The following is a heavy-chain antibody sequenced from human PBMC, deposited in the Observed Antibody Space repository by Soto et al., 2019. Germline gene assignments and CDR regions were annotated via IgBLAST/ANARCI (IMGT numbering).Heavy chain of an antibody. V-gene: IGHV3-21*01. CDR2: ISSSSSYI. D-gene: IGHD6-19*01. J-gene: IGHJ4*02. CDR3: FRDRPHSVAFDY. Sequence: EVQLVESGGGLVKPGGSLRLSCAASGFTFSSYSMNWVRQAPGKGLEWVSSISSSSSYIYYADSVKGRFTISTDNAKNSLDMQMNSRRAEDTAVYYCFRDRPHSVAFDYWGQGTLVTVFS. CDR1: GFTFSSYS.